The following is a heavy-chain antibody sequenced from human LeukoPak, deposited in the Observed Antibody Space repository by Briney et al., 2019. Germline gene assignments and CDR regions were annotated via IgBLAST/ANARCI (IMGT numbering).Heavy chain of an antibody. D-gene: IGHD6-19*01. V-gene: IGHV3-23*01. CDR1: GFTFSTYS. Sequence: PGGSLRLSCAASGFTFSTYSMSWVRQAPGKGLEWVSGISGSGGSTYYADSVKGRVTISRDNSKNTLYLQMHSLRAEDTAVDYCAKRGSGITVAADYWGQGTLVTVSS. J-gene: IGHJ4*02. CDR3: AKRGSGITVAADY. CDR2: ISGSGGST.